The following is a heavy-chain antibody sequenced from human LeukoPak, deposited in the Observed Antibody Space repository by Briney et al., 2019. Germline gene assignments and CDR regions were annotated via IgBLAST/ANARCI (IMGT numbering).Heavy chain of an antibody. CDR1: GGSISSYY. V-gene: IGHV4-59*01. Sequence: SETLSLTCTVSGGSISSYYWSWIRQPPGKGLEWIGYIYYSGSANYNPSLKSRVTISVDTSKNRFSLKLSSVTAADTAVYYCARVRSRGGYLYFDYWGQGTLVTVSS. D-gene: IGHD5-24*01. CDR3: ARVRSRGGYLYFDY. J-gene: IGHJ4*02. CDR2: IYYSGSA.